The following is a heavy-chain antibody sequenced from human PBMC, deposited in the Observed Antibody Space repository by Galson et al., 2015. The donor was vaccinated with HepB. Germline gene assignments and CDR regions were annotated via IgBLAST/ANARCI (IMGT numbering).Heavy chain of an antibody. CDR1: GDSVSSNGAA. J-gene: IGHJ4*02. CDR2: THYRSKWSN. CDR3: ARSIHLGRGFDS. V-gene: IGHV6-1*01. D-gene: IGHD7-27*01. Sequence: CAISGDSVSSNGAAWNWIRQSPSRGLEWLRRTHYRSKWSNDYAQSVQSRITINPDTSKNQISLQLNSVTPEDTAVYYCARSIHLGRGFDSWGQGTLVTVSS.